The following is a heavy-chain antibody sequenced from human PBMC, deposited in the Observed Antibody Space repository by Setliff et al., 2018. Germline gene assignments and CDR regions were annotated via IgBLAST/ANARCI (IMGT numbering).Heavy chain of an antibody. D-gene: IGHD1-26*01. Sequence: ASVKVSCKASGYTFTSYDINWVRQATGQGLEWMGWMNPNSGNTGYAQKFQGRVTITRNTSISTAYMGLSSLRSEDTAVYYCARVKVIVGATPRTYYMDVWGKGTTVTAP. CDR3: ARVKVIVGATPRTYYMDV. CDR2: MNPNSGNT. CDR1: GYTFTSYD. J-gene: IGHJ6*03. V-gene: IGHV1-8*03.